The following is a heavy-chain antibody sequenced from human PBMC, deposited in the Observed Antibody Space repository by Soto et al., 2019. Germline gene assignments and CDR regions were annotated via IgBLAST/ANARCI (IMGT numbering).Heavy chain of an antibody. CDR1: GFTFRSYA. V-gene: IGHV3-30-3*01. D-gene: IGHD2-2*01. J-gene: IGHJ4*02. CDR3: ARDTEGCSSTSRCQDFDY. CDR2: ISYDGSNK. Sequence: GGSLTLSCAASGFTFRSYAMHWVRQAPGKGLEWVAVISYDGSNKYYADSVKGRFTISRDNSKNTLYLQMNSLRAEDTAVYYCARDTEGCSSTSRCQDFDYWGQGTLVTVSS.